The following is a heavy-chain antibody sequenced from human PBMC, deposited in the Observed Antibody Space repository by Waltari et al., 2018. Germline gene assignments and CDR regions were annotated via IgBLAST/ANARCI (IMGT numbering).Heavy chain of an antibody. CDR3: AKIGYDYGDYVGVGYFDS. Sequence: QVQLVQSGAEVKKPGASVEVSCKASGYTFTDSYIHWVRQAPGRGLEWMGRIHPKRGGTTYAEEFQGRVTMTRDTSTSTAYMELSRLRSDDTAVYYCAKIGYDYGDYVGVGYFDSWGQGTLVTVSS. V-gene: IGHV1-2*06. CDR1: GYTFTDSY. CDR2: IHPKRGGT. D-gene: IGHD4-17*01. J-gene: IGHJ4*02.